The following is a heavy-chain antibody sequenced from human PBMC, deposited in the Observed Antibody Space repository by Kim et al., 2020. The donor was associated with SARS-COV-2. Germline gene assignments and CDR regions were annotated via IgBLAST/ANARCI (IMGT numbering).Heavy chain of an antibody. CDR3: SRSNDTQNWFDP. V-gene: IGHV3-53*01. J-gene: IGHJ5*02. D-gene: IGHD3-22*01. Sequence: ADAGRGRFTISRDNSTSPLYLQMNSLRAEVTAVYYCSRSNDTQNWFDPWGQGTLVTVSS.